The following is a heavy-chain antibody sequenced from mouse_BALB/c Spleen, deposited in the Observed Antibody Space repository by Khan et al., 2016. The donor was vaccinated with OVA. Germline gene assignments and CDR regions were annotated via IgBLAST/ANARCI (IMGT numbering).Heavy chain of an antibody. Sequence: QVQLQQSGAELAKPGASVKMSCKASGYTFTTYWMYWVKQRPGQGLEWIGYINPSTDYTEYNQKFKDKATLTADKSSSTAYMQLNSLTSEDSAVCYCARSYYGTWFAFWGQGTLVTVSA. D-gene: IGHD2-10*01. CDR2: INPSTDYT. J-gene: IGHJ3*01. CDR1: GYTFTTYW. V-gene: IGHV1-7*01. CDR3: ARSYYGTWFAF.